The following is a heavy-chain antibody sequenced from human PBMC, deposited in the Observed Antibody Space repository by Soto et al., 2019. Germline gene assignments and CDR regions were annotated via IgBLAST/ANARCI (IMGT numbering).Heavy chain of an antibody. J-gene: IGHJ5*02. CDR1: GGSISSGGYY. V-gene: IGHV4-31*03. Sequence: SETLSLTCTVSGGSISSGGYYRSWIRQHPGKGLEWIGYIYYSGSTYYNPSLKSRVTISVDTSKNQFSLKLSSVTAADTAVYYCARDAVYYDSSGYSHWFDPWGQGTLVTVSS. D-gene: IGHD3-22*01. CDR2: IYYSGST. CDR3: ARDAVYYDSSGYSHWFDP.